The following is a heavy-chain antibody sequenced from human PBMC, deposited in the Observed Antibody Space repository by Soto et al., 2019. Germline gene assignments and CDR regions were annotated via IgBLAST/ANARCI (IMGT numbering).Heavy chain of an antibody. CDR1: GFTFTNYW. CDR3: AKDITRGDHGLFDY. V-gene: IGHV3-74*01. Sequence: PGGSLRLSCATSGFTFTNYWMHWVRQVPGKGLQWLSRINSDGSIIDYADSVKDRFTISRDNAKNSLYLQMNSLRAEDTALYYCAKDITRGDHGLFDYWGQGTLVTVSS. J-gene: IGHJ4*02. CDR2: INSDGSII. D-gene: IGHD2-21*02.